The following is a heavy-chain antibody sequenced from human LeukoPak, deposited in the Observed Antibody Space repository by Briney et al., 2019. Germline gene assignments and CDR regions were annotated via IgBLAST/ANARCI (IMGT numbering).Heavy chain of an antibody. D-gene: IGHD3-10*02. V-gene: IGHV7-4-1*02. CDR1: GYTFTSYA. CDR3: ARGGTMLGAGRDLDY. J-gene: IGHJ4*02. Sequence: ASVTVSCKASGYTFTSYAMNWVRQAPGQGLEWMGWINTNTGNPTYAQGFTGRFVFSLDTSVSTAYLQISSLKAEDTAVYYCARGGTMLGAGRDLDYWGQGTLVTVSS. CDR2: INTNTGNP.